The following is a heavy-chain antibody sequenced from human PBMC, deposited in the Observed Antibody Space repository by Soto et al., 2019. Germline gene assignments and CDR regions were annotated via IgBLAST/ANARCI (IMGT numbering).Heavy chain of an antibody. D-gene: IGHD3-3*01. CDR1: GFTFSSYA. CDR2: ISGSGGST. J-gene: IGHJ6*03. Sequence: GGSLSLSCAASGFTFSSYAMSWVRQAPGKGLEWVSAISGSGGSTYYADSVKGRFTISRDNSKNTLYLQMNSLRAEDTAVYYCAKGQVGSIFGVVIFMDVWGKGTTVTVSS. V-gene: IGHV3-23*01. CDR3: AKGQVGSIFGVVIFMDV.